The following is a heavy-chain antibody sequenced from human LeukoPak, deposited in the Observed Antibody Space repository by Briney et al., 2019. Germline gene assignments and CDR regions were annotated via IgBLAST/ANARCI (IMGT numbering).Heavy chain of an antibody. Sequence: ASVEVSCKASGYTFTGYYMHWVRQAPGQGLEWMGRINPNSGGTNYAQKFQGRVTMTRDTSISTASMELSRLRSDDTAVYYCARVGGAYDSSGYPFDYWGQGTLVTVSP. J-gene: IGHJ4*02. V-gene: IGHV1-2*06. D-gene: IGHD3-22*01. CDR1: GYTFTGYY. CDR2: INPNSGGT. CDR3: ARVGGAYDSSGYPFDY.